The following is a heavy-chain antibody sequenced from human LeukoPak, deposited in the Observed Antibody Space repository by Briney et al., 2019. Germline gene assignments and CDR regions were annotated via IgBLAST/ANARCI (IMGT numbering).Heavy chain of an antibody. V-gene: IGHV4-34*01. Sequence: SETLSLTCAVYGGSFSGYYWSWIRQPPGKGLEWIGEINHSGSTNYNPSLKSRVTISVDTSKNQFSLQLNSVTPEDTAVYYCARAIAVAGTRGAFDIWGQGTMVTVSS. CDR3: ARAIAVAGTRGAFDI. CDR2: INHSGST. D-gene: IGHD6-19*01. J-gene: IGHJ3*02. CDR1: GGSFSGYY.